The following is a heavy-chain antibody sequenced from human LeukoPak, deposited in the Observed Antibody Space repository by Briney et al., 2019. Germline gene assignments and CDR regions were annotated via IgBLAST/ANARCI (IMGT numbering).Heavy chain of an antibody. D-gene: IGHD2-2*01. CDR2: IHYSGST. CDR1: GGSISSYY. J-gene: IGHJ4*02. V-gene: IGHV4-59*08. CDR3: ARRLGSTSTGFDY. Sequence: PSETLSLTCTVSGGSISSYYWSWIRQPPGKGLEWIGSIHYSGSTTYNPSLKSRVTISVDTSKNQFSLKLSSVTAADTAVYYCARRLGSTSTGFDYWGQGTLVTVSS.